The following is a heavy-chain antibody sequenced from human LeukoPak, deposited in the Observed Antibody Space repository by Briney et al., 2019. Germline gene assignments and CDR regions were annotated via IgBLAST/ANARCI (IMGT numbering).Heavy chain of an antibody. J-gene: IGHJ4*02. V-gene: IGHV3-72*01. CDR2: SATTKPNSCTT. D-gene: IGHD5-12*01. CDR1: GFSITDHH. Sequence: SLRLSCAGAGFSITDHHMDWVRQAPGKGLERIGRSATTKPNSCTTQYAASARGRFTISRDDSQNSLYLQMNSLRAEDTAVYYCASDPKGSGYEFDYWGQGTLVTVSS. CDR3: ASDPKGSGYEFDY.